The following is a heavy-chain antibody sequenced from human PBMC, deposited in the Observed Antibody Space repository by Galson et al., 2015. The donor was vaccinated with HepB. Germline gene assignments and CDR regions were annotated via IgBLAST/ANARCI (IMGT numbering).Heavy chain of an antibody. CDR3: ARDFVRGLWPKKGRWYFDL. CDR1: GGTFSSYA. CDR2: IIPIFGTA. V-gene: IGHV1-69*13. D-gene: IGHD3-10*02. J-gene: IGHJ2*01. Sequence: SVKVSCKASGGTFSSYAISWVRQAPGQGLEWMGGIIPIFGTANYAQKFQGRVTITADESTSTAYMELSSLRSEDTAVYYCARDFVRGLWPKKGRWYFDLWGRGTLVTVSS.